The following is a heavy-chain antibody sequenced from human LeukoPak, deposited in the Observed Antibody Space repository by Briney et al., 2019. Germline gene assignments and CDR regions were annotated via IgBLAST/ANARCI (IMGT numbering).Heavy chain of an antibody. D-gene: IGHD3-16*02. Sequence: SETLSLTCAVSGYSISSGYYWGWIRPPPGKGLEGIGSIYHSGSTYYNPSLKSRVTISVDTSKNPFSLKLSSVTAAHTAVYYCARGPYYDYVWGSYRSPGFDYWGQGTLVTVSS. V-gene: IGHV4-38-2*01. CDR3: ARGPYYDYVWGSYRSPGFDY. CDR1: GYSISSGYY. CDR2: IYHSGST. J-gene: IGHJ4*02.